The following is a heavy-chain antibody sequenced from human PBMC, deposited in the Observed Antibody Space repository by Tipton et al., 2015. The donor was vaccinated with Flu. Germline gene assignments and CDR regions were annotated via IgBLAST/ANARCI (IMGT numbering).Heavy chain of an antibody. CDR3: ARRDYSNYVSEPKNWFDP. D-gene: IGHD4-11*01. CDR2: VSRPGST. V-gene: IGHV4-38-2*02. CDR1: GDSIRSDYY. J-gene: IGHJ5*02. Sequence: TLSLTCSISGDSIRSDYYWGWIRQFPGKGLEWLGTVSRPGSTVYNPSLKSRVTISIDPSKNQFSLNMKYVTAADPAVYYCARRDYSNYVSEPKNWFDPWGQGTLITVSS.